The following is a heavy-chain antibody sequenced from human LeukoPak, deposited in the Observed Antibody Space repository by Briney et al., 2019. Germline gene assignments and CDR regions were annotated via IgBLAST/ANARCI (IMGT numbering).Heavy chain of an antibody. CDR1: GGTFSSYA. CDR2: IIPIFGTA. D-gene: IGHD2-8*01. J-gene: IGHJ4*02. V-gene: IGHV1-69*13. Sequence: ASVKVSCKASGGTFSSYAISWVRQAPGQGLEWMGGIIPIFGTANYAQKFQGRVTITADESTSTAYMGLSSLRSEDTAVYYCARVGCTNGVCYWLGSLDYWGQGTLVTVSS. CDR3: ARVGCTNGVCYWLGSLDY.